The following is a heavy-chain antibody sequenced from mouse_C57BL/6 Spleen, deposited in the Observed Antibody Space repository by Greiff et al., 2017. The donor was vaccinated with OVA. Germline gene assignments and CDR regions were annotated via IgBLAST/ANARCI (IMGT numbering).Heavy chain of an antibody. D-gene: IGHD1-3*01. CDR3: ARHKDYCDY. Sequence: EVKLMESGGDLVKPGGSLKLSCAASGFTFSSYGMSWVRQTPDKRLEWVATISSGGSYTYYPDSVKGRFTISRDHAKNTLYLQMSSLKSEDTAMYYCARHKDYCDYWGQGTTLTVSS. CDR1: GFTFSSYG. J-gene: IGHJ2*01. V-gene: IGHV5-6*01. CDR2: ISSGGSYT.